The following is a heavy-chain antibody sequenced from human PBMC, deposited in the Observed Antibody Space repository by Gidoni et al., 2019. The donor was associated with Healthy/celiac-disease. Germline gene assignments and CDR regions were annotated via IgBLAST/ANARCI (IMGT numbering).Heavy chain of an antibody. D-gene: IGHD6-13*01. J-gene: IGHJ4*02. CDR2: IYYSGST. Sequence: QLQLQESGPGLVKPSETLSLTCTVSGGSLSSSSDYWGWIRQPPGKGLEWIGSIYYSGSTYYNPSLKSRVTISVDTSKNQFSLKLSSVTAADTAVYYCASIIAAAGYPDYWGQGTLVTVSS. CDR3: ASIIAAAGYPDY. CDR1: GGSLSSSSDY. V-gene: IGHV4-39*01.